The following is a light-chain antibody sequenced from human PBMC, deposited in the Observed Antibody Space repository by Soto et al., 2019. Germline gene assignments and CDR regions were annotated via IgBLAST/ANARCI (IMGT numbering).Light chain of an antibody. CDR2: ENN. CDR3: GTWDSSLSSWV. J-gene: IGLJ3*02. CDR1: SSNIGNNY. V-gene: IGLV1-51*02. Sequence: QSVLTQPPSVSAAPGHKVTISCSGSSSNIGNNYVSWYQQLPGTAPKLLIYENNKRPSGIPDRFSGSKSGTSATLGITGLQTGDKADYYCGTWDSSLSSWVFGGGTKVTVL.